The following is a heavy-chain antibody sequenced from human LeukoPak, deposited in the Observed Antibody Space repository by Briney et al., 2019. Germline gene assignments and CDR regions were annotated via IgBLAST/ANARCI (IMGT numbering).Heavy chain of an antibody. Sequence: GGSLRLSCAASGFTFSSYAMQWVRQAPGKGLEWVAVISYDGSDKNYADSVKGRFTISRDNFMETLYLQMKSLRAEDTAGYYCARAVYRSGGYYFDYWGQGILVTVSS. J-gene: IGHJ4*02. D-gene: IGHD6-19*01. CDR3: ARAVYRSGGYYFDY. CDR2: ISYDGSDK. V-gene: IGHV3-30*04. CDR1: GFTFSSYA.